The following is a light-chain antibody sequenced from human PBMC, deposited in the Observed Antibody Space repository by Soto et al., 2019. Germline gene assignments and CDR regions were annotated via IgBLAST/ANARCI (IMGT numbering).Light chain of an antibody. J-gene: IGKJ1*01. CDR1: QSVSNNY. V-gene: IGKV3-20*01. CDR3: QQYGSSGT. Sequence: IVMTQSPATLSLPPRQRATLSCRASQSVSNNYLAWYQQKPGQAPRLLMYGASNRATGIPDRFSGSGSGTDFTLTISRLEPDDFAVYYCQQYGSSGTFGQGTKVDIK. CDR2: GAS.